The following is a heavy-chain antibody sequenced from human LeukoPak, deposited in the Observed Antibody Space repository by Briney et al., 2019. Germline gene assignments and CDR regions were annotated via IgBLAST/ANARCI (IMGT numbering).Heavy chain of an antibody. V-gene: IGHV3-74*01. CDR1: GFTFSDYW. CDR2: IKRDGSYT. CDR3: AREGYSSGWYSTYYYYYYMDV. D-gene: IGHD6-19*01. Sequence: PGGSLRLSCVASGFTFSDYWMHWVRRVPGKGLVWVARIKRDGSYTSYADSVRGRFTVSRDNAKNTVYLQMNSLRAEDTAVYYCAREGYSSGWYSTYYYYYYMDVWGKGTTVTVSS. J-gene: IGHJ6*03.